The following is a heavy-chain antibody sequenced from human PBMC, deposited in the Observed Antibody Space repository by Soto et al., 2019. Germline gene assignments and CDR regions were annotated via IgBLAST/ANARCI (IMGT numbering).Heavy chain of an antibody. V-gene: IGHV3-23*01. CDR3: VKSGEWSFLRHLDY. D-gene: IGHD3-3*01. J-gene: IGHJ4*02. Sequence: EVQLLESGGGLVQPGGSLRLSCAASGFTFNNYVMTWVRQAPGKGLEWVSSISGSGGTTYNADSVKGRFTISRDNSKNTLYLQMNSLRGEDTALYYCVKSGEWSFLRHLDYWGQGALVTVSS. CDR1: GFTFNNYV. CDR2: ISGSGGTT.